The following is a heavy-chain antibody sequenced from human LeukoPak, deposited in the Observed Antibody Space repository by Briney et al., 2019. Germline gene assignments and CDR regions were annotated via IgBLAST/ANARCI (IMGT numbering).Heavy chain of an antibody. J-gene: IGHJ4*02. Sequence: ASVKVSCKASGGTFSSYAISWVRQAPGQGLEWMGWMNPNSGNTGYAQKFQGRVTMTRNTSISTAYMELSSLRSEDTAVYYCARLKAVAGTVDYWGQGTLVTVSS. CDR1: GGTFSSYA. CDR3: ARLKAVAGTVDY. CDR2: MNPNSGNT. D-gene: IGHD6-19*01. V-gene: IGHV1-8*02.